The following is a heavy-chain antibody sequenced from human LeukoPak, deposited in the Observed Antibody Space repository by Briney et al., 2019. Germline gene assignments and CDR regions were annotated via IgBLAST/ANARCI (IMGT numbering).Heavy chain of an antibody. CDR1: GFSFSDYY. CDR2: ISSRGSAI. V-gene: IGHV3-11*01. Sequence: GGSLRLSCAASGFSFSDYYMSWIRQAPGKELEWLSYISSRGSAIYYADSVKGRFTVSRDNARNSLYLEVSGLRAEDTAVYYCARESGGSRTIYDHWGQGTLVTVSS. J-gene: IGHJ5*02. D-gene: IGHD3-3*01. CDR3: ARESGGSRTIYDH.